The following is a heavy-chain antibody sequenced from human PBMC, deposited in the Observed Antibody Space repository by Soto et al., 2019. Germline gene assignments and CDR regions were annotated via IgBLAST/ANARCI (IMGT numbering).Heavy chain of an antibody. V-gene: IGHV5-51*01. CDR3: ARPRWGPVPGDTFYFDY. D-gene: IGHD3-16*01. J-gene: IGHJ4*02. CDR1: GYSFTSYW. Sequence: PGESLKISCKGSGYSFTSYWIGWVRQMPGKGLEWMGIIYPGDSDTRYSPSFQGQVIMSADKSISTTYLQWRNVKASDSAMYYCARPRWGPVPGDTFYFDYWGQGTLVTSPQ. CDR2: IYPGDSDT.